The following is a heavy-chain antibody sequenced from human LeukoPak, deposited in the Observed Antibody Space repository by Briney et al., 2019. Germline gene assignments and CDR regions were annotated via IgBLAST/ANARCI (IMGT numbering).Heavy chain of an antibody. Sequence: PSETLSLTCTVSGGPISSYYWNWIRRSPGKGLEWIGYFYYSASSNYNPSLTSRVTISADTSKNQFSLKLTSVTPADTAVYYCARAGGAIFGVVIDSHFDYWGQGILVSVS. CDR3: ARAGGAIFGVVIDSHFDY. J-gene: IGHJ4*02. V-gene: IGHV4-59*01. CDR1: GGPISSYY. CDR2: FYYSASS. D-gene: IGHD3-3*02.